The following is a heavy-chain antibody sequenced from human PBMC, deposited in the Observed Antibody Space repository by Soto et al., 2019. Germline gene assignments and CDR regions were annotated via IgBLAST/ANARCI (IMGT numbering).Heavy chain of an antibody. CDR2: TYYKSKWNN. Sequence: PSQTLSLTCVISGDSVSSNSAGWNWIRQSPSRGLEWLGRTYYKSKWNNDYALSVKSRITINPDTSKNQFSLHLYYVTPEETAVYYCTGITWFRGMDVWGQGTPVTVSS. V-gene: IGHV6-1*01. J-gene: IGHJ6*02. CDR3: TGITWFRGMDV. D-gene: IGHD3-10*01. CDR1: GDSVSSNSAG.